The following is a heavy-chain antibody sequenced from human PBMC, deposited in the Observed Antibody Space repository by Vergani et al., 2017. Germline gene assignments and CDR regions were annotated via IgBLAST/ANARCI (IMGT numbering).Heavy chain of an antibody. J-gene: IGHJ1*01. CDR3: AKSYYYDSSGYLHTEYFQH. V-gene: IGHV3-23*04. CDR1: GFTFSSYA. D-gene: IGHD3-22*01. CDR2: ISGSGGST. Sequence: VQLVESGGGVVQPGRSLRLSCAASGFTFSSYAMHWVRQAPGKGLEWVSAISGSGGSTYYADSVKGRFTISRDNSKNTLYLQMNSLRAEDTAVYYCAKSYYYDSSGYLHTEYFQHWGQGTLVTVSS.